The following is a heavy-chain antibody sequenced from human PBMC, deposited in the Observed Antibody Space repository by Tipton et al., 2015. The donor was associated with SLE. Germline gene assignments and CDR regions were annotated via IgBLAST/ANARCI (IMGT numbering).Heavy chain of an antibody. V-gene: IGHV4-61*10. D-gene: IGHD6-13*01. CDR3: ARGWVAAAGTVWLDP. CDR2: IYYSGST. J-gene: IGHJ5*02. CDR1: GGSISSGRYY. Sequence: TLSLTCTVSGGSISSGRYYWSWIRQPAGKGLEWIGYIYYSGSTNYNPPLKSRGTISVDTSKNQFSLKLSSVTAADTAVYYCARGWVAAAGTVWLDPWGQGIMVTVSS.